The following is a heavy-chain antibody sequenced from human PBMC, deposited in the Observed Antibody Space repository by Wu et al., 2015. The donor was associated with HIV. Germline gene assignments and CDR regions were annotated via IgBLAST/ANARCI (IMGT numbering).Heavy chain of an antibody. Sequence: QVLLVQSGAEVKKPGSSVKVSCKASGGTFSDYAISWVRQAPGQGLEWMGDFIPIYDTANNAQIFQGRVTITADESRSTTYMELSGLRLDDTAVYYCASTTVAGIAALAFWGQGTLVTVSS. D-gene: IGHD6-19*01. V-gene: IGHV1-69*12. CDR3: ASTTVAGIAALAF. CDR2: FIPIYDTA. CDR1: GGTFSDYA. J-gene: IGHJ4*02.